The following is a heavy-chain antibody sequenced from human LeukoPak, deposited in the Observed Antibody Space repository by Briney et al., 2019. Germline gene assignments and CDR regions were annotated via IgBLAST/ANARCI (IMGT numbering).Heavy chain of an antibody. V-gene: IGHV1-2*02. D-gene: IGHD3-3*01. CDR3: ARTENYDFWSGYYSVFDY. Sequence: ASVKVSCKASGYTFTGYYMYWVRQAPGQGLEWMGWINPNSGGTNYAQKFQGRVTMTRDTSISTAYMELSRLRSDDTAVYYCARTENYDFWSGYYSVFDYWGQGTLVTVSS. CDR2: INPNSGGT. CDR1: GYTFTGYY. J-gene: IGHJ4*02.